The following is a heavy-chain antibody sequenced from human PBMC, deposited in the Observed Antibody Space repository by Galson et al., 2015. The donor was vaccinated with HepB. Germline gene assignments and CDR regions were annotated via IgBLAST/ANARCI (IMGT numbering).Heavy chain of an antibody. CDR1: GFTFSSYG. Sequence: SLRLSCAASGFTFSSYGMHWVRQAPGKGLEWVAVIWYDGSNKYYADSVKGRFTISRDNSKNTLYLQMNSLRAEDTAVYYCARGRWDIVAHYYYYGMDVWGQGTTVTVSS. CDR3: ARGRWDIVAHYYYYGMDV. J-gene: IGHJ6*02. CDR2: IWYDGSNK. D-gene: IGHD5-12*01. V-gene: IGHV3-33*01.